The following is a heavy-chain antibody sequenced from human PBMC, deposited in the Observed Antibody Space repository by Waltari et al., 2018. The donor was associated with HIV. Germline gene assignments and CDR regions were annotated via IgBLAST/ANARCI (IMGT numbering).Heavy chain of an antibody. CDR1: GYSFTRCW. CDR2: IYPGDSDT. V-gene: IGHV5-51*03. Sequence: EVQLVQSGAEVIMPGESLKISCRGSGYSFTRCWIGAVRQMPGKGLEWMGIIYPGDSDTRYSPSFQGQVTISADKSISTAYLQWSSLKASDTAMYYCATGEAAAGRVDYWGQGTLVTVSS. J-gene: IGHJ4*02. CDR3: ATGEAAAGRVDY. D-gene: IGHD6-13*01.